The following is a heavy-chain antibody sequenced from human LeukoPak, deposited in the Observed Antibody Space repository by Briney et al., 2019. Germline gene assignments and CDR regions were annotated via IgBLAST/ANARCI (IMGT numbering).Heavy chain of an antibody. Sequence: ASVKVSCKAPGYTFTNYAIHWVRQAPGQRLERMGWINAGNGNTKYSQKFQGRVTITRDTSMSTAYMELNSLGSEDTAIYYCARGLGDYNTDWFPVSGYWGQGTPVTVSS. CDR1: GYTFTNYA. D-gene: IGHD3-9*01. CDR2: INAGNGNT. J-gene: IGHJ4*02. CDR3: ARGLGDYNTDWFPVSGY. V-gene: IGHV1-3*01.